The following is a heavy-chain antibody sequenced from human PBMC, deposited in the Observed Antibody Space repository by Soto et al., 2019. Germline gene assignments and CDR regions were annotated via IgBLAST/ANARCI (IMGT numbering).Heavy chain of an antibody. D-gene: IGHD2-2*01. CDR3: ARVGLYCSSTSCSNWFDP. CDR2: IYYSGST. CDR1: GGSISSGGYY. Sequence: SSETLSLTCTVSGGSISSGGYYWSWIRQHPGKGLEWIGYIYYSGSTYYNPSLKSRVTISVDTSKNQLSLKLSSVTTADTAVYYCARVGLYCSSTSCSNWFDPWGQGTLVTVSS. V-gene: IGHV4-31*03. J-gene: IGHJ5*02.